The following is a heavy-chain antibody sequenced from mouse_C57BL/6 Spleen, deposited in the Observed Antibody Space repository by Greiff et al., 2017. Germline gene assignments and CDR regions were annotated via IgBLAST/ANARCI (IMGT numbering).Heavy chain of an antibody. CDR3: TRVGGERMDY. CDR2: ISSGGDYL. CDR1: GFTFSSYA. V-gene: IGHV5-9-1*02. D-gene: IGHD3-3*01. J-gene: IGHJ4*01. Sequence: EVMLVESGEGLVKPGGSLKLSCAASGFTFSSYAMSWVRPTPEKRLEWVAYISSGGDYLYYADTVSGRFTISRDNARHTLDLQMSSLKSEDTAMYYCTRVGGERMDYWGQGTSVNVYS.